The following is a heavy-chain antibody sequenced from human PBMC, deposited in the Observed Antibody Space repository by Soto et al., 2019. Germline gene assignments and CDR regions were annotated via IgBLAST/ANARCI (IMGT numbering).Heavy chain of an antibody. CDR2: IKRKIDGEAT. V-gene: IGHV3-15*07. CDR1: GFSFSNAW. J-gene: IGHJ6*02. D-gene: IGHD2-15*01. CDR3: TTGSVEGV. Sequence: EVQLVESGGVLVKPGGSLRLSCAASGFSFSNAWMKWVRQAPGKGLEWVGRIKRKIDGEATDYAGPVKGRFTVFRDDSKSALYLQMNSLKGADTAVYYCTTGSVEGVWGQGTTVTVS.